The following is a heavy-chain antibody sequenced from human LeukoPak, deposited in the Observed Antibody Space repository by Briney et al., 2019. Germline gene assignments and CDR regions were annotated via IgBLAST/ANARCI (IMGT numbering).Heavy chain of an antibody. CDR1: GGSFSNYY. J-gene: IGHJ4*02. CDR3: ARVVXCGGDCYSHFDY. V-gene: IGHV4-34*01. Sequence: PSETLSLTCAVYGGSFSNYYWSWIRQPPGKGLEWIGEINQSGSTNYSPSLKSRVTISVDTSKNQFSLKLSSLTAADTAVYYCARVVXCGGDCYSHFDYWGQGTLITVSS. D-gene: IGHD2-21*01. CDR2: INQSGST.